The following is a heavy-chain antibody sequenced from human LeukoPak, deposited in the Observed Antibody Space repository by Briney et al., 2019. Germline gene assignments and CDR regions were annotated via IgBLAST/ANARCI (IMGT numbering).Heavy chain of an antibody. J-gene: IGHJ3*02. D-gene: IGHD3-3*01. V-gene: IGHV5-51*01. CDR1: GYTFTNYW. CDR2: IYPGDSDT. Sequence: GESLKISCKGSGYTFTNYWIGWVRQMPGKGLECVGIIYPGDSDTRYSPSFQGQVTISADKSISTAYLQWSSLKASDTAMYYCARPGSYDFWAPGAFDIWGQGTMVTVSS. CDR3: ARPGSYDFWAPGAFDI.